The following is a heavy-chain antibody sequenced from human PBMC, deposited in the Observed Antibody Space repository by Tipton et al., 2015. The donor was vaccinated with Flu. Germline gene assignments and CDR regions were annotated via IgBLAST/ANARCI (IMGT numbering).Heavy chain of an antibody. CDR1: GGAINSYY. CDR3: AGLGLLTHQIY. D-gene: IGHD3-9*01. Sequence: TLSLTCTMSGGAINSYYWSWIRQPPGKGLGWIGRIYYSGSTNYNPSLESRVTMSADTSKREFSLKLRSVTAADTAMYYCAGLGLLTHQIYWGQGTPVTVSS. V-gene: IGHV4-59*01. J-gene: IGHJ4*02. CDR2: IYYSGST.